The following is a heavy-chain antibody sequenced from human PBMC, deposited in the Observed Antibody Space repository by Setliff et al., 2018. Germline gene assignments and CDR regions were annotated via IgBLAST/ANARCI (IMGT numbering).Heavy chain of an antibody. D-gene: IGHD1-26*01. J-gene: IGHJ2*01. CDR2: ISSSSSYI. CDR1: GFTFSRYT. Sequence: GGSLRLSCAASGFTFSRYTINWVRQAPGKGLEWVSSISSSSSYIYYTDSVKGRFAISRDNARNSLYLQMNSLRAEDTAVYYCARDPPWELRYFDLWGRGTLVTVSS. CDR3: ARDPPWELRYFDL. V-gene: IGHV3-21*01.